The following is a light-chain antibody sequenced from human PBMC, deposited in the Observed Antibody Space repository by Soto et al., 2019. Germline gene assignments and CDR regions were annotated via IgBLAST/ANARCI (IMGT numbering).Light chain of an antibody. CDR1: QSISSN. J-gene: IGKJ3*01. CDR3: QQYDSWPPLFT. CDR2: GAS. Sequence: EIVMTQSPATLSVSPGERATLSCRASQSISSNLAWYQQRPGQAPRLLVYGASTRATGIPARFSGSGSGPEFTLTISSLQSEDFAVYYCQQYDSWPPLFTFGPGTKVDLK. V-gene: IGKV3-15*01.